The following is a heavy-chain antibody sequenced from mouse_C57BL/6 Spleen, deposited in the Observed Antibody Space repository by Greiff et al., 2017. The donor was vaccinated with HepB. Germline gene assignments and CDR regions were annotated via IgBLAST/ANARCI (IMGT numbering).Heavy chain of an antibody. J-gene: IGHJ4*01. CDR3: ARTFYDGYYEYYAMDY. D-gene: IGHD2-3*01. CDR1: GFTFSDYG. CDR2: ISSGSSTI. Sequence: EVQLQESGGGLVKPGGSLKLSCAASGFTFSDYGMHWVRQAPEKGLEWVAYISSGSSTIYYADTVKGRFTISRDNAKNTLFLQMTSLRSEDTAMYYCARTFYDGYYEYYAMDYWGQGTSVTVSS. V-gene: IGHV5-17*01.